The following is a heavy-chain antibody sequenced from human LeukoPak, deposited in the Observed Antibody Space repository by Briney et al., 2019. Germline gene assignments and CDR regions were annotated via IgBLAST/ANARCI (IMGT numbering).Heavy chain of an antibody. CDR2: IIPIFGTA. D-gene: IGHD5-18*01. CDR3: ARDERGYSYGYGYYFDY. Sequence: SVKVSCKASGGTFSSYAISWVRQAPGQGLEWMGRIIPIFGTANYAQKFQGRVTITTDESTSTAYMELSSLRSEDSAVYYCARDERGYSYGYGYYFDYWGQGTLVTVSS. V-gene: IGHV1-69*05. J-gene: IGHJ4*02. CDR1: GGTFSSYA.